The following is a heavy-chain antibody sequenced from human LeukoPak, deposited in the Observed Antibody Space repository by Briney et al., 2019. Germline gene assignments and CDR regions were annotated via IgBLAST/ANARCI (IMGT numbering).Heavy chain of an antibody. V-gene: IGHV1-69*04. J-gene: IGHJ6*03. D-gene: IGHD6-6*01. Sequence: ASVKVSCKASGDTFSSYTISWVRQAPGQGLEWMGRIIPILGIANYAQKFQGRVTITADKSTSTAYMELSSLRSEDTAVYYCARDPGSSSPWHYYCMDVWGKGTTVTVSS. CDR1: GDTFSSYT. CDR2: IIPILGIA. CDR3: ARDPGSSSPWHYYCMDV.